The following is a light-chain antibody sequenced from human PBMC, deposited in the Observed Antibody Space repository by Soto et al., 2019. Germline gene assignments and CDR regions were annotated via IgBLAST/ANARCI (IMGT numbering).Light chain of an antibody. V-gene: IGKV3-20*01. CDR1: QSVRSSY. CDR3: QQYGSSPRT. J-gene: IGKJ1*01. CDR2: GES. Sequence: IVLTQSPGTLSLSPGERATLSCRASQSVRSSYLAWYQQKPGLAPRLLIYGESSRATGIPDRFSGSGSGTDFTLTISRLEPEDFAVYYCQQYGSSPRTFGQGTKVDIK.